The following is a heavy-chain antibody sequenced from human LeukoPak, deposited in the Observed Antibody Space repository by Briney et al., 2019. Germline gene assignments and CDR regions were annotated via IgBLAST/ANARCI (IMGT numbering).Heavy chain of an antibody. Sequence: ASVKVSCKASGYTFTGYYMHWVRQAPGQGLEWMGWINPNSGGTDYARKFQGRVTMTRDTSISTAYMELSRLRSDDTAVYYCARSSGSYSWDYFDYWGQGTLVTVSS. CDR3: ARSSGSYSWDYFDY. CDR2: INPNSGGT. V-gene: IGHV1-2*02. CDR1: GYTFTGYY. D-gene: IGHD1-26*01. J-gene: IGHJ4*02.